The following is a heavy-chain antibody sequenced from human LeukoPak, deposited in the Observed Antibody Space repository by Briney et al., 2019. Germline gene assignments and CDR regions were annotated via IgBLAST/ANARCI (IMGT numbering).Heavy chain of an antibody. Sequence: ASVKVSCKASGYTFTSYGISWVRQAPGQGLEWMGWISAYNGNTNYAQKLQGRVTMTTDTSTSTAYMELRSLRSEDTAVYYCARDGSRYYGSGSYYHFDYWGQGTLVTVSS. CDR1: GYTFTSYG. V-gene: IGHV1-18*01. D-gene: IGHD3-10*01. CDR2: ISAYNGNT. J-gene: IGHJ4*02. CDR3: ARDGSRYYGSGSYYHFDY.